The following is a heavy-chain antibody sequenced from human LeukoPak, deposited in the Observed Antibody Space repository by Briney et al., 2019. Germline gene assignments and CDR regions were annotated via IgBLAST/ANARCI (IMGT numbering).Heavy chain of an antibody. D-gene: IGHD3-9*01. J-gene: IGHJ5*02. CDR2: GHYSGST. Sequence: PETLSLTCTVSGDSIRNYYWNWIRQPPGKGLEWIGFGHYSGSTFSNPSLKSRVTFSVDTSKNQLSLKLTSVTAADTAVYYCARVVGEGYDILTGYQTNNWFDPWGQGALVTVSS. V-gene: IGHV4-59*01. CDR3: ARVVGEGYDILTGYQTNNWFDP. CDR1: GDSIRNYY.